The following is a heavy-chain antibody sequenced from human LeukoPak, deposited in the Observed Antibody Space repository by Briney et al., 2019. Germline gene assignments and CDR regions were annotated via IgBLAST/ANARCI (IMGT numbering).Heavy chain of an antibody. V-gene: IGHV1-18*01. CDR1: GYTFTSFG. CDR2: ISAYNGNT. CDR3: VRDLGVDTTMIFFDY. J-gene: IGHJ4*02. Sequence: ASVKVSCKASGYTFTSFGISWVRQAPGQGLEWMGWISAYNGNTNYARKVQGRATMTTDTSTSTAYMELRSLRSDDTAMYYCVRDLGVDTTMIFFDYWGQGSLVTVSS. D-gene: IGHD3-22*01.